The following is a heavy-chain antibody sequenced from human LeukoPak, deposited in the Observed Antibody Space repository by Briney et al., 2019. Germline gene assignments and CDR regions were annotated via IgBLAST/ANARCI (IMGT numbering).Heavy chain of an antibody. V-gene: IGHV4-59*01. CDR3: ASKSTDHGELRFDY. CDR2: IYYTGTT. J-gene: IGHJ4*02. D-gene: IGHD4-17*01. Sequence: PSETLSLTCTVAGGSITDYYWSWIRQPPGKGLEWIGYIYYTGTTNYNPSLKSRVTISVDTSKNQFSLKVSSVTAADTGVYYCASKSTDHGELRFDYWGQGTLVTVSS. CDR1: GGSITDYY.